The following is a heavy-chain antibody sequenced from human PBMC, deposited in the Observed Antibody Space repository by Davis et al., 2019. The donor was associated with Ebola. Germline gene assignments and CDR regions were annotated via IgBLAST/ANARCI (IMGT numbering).Heavy chain of an antibody. CDR3: AKESRWYGGYYFDT. V-gene: IGHV3-21*04. CDR2: ISSISTYI. Sequence: GESLKISCAASGFTFSNYAMSWVRQAPGKGLEWVSSISSISTYIYYSDSVKGRFTISRDNAKNSLYLQIYTLRADDTAVYYCAKESRWYGGYYFDTWGRGTLVTVSS. D-gene: IGHD4-23*01. J-gene: IGHJ5*02. CDR1: GFTFSNYA.